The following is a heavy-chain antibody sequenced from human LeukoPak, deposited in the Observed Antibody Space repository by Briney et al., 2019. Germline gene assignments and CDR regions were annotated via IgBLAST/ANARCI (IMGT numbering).Heavy chain of an antibody. J-gene: IGHJ3*02. D-gene: IGHD6-19*01. CDR3: ARGYIAVAKDAFDI. V-gene: IGHV1-8*01. Sequence: GASVKVSCKASGYTFTSYDINWVRQATGQGLERMGWMNPNSGNTGYAQKFQGRVTMTRNTSISTAYMELSSLRSEDTAVYYCARGYIAVAKDAFDIWGQGTMVTVSS. CDR2: MNPNSGNT. CDR1: GYTFTSYD.